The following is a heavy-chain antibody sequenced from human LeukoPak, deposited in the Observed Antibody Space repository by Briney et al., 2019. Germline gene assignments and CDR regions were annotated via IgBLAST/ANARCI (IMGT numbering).Heavy chain of an antibody. D-gene: IGHD2-21*02. CDR2: IYPGDSDT. Sequence: GESLKISCKGSGYSFTSYWIGWVRQMPGKGLEWMGIIYPGDSDTRYSPSFQGQVTISADKSISTAYLQWGSLKASDTAMYYCARGAYCGGDCSMISYWGQGTLVTVSS. J-gene: IGHJ4*02. CDR3: ARGAYCGGDCSMISY. V-gene: IGHV5-51*01. CDR1: GYSFTSYW.